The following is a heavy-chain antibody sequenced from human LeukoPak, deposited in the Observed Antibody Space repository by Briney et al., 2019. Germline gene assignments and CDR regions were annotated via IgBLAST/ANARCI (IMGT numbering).Heavy chain of an antibody. Sequence: SETLSLTCAVYGGSFSGYYWSSIRQPPGKGLECIGEINHSGSTNYNPSLKSRVTISVDTSKNQFSLKLSSVSVADTAVYYCARGGSSGTGGLDYWGQGTLVTVSS. J-gene: IGHJ4*02. V-gene: IGHV4-34*01. CDR1: GGSFSGYY. CDR3: ARGGSSGTGGLDY. D-gene: IGHD6-19*01. CDR2: INHSGST.